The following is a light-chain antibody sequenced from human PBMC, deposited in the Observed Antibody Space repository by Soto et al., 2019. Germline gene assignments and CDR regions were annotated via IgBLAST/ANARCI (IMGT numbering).Light chain of an antibody. V-gene: IGKV1-5*02. Sequence: DIQLTQSPSTLSAXXGXXXXXXCRASQSISSWLAWYQQKPGTAPKVLIYHASNLQSGVPSRFSGSGSGTEFTLTISSLQPDDFATYYCQQYNSYSFGQGTKVDIK. CDR1: QSISSW. CDR3: QQYNSYS. J-gene: IGKJ1*01. CDR2: HAS.